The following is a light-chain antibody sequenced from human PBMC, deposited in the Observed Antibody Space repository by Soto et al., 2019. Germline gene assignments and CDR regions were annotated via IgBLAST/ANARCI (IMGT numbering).Light chain of an antibody. CDR1: RSVRDN. Sequence: ETVMTQSPATLSVSPGERATLSCRASRSVRDNLAWYQKKPGQGPRLLIYDASTRATGIPARFSGSGSGTEFTLTISSLLSEDFAVYYCQQYNNWPPLTFGGGTRVEIK. J-gene: IGKJ4*01. V-gene: IGKV3-15*01. CDR2: DAS. CDR3: QQYNNWPPLT.